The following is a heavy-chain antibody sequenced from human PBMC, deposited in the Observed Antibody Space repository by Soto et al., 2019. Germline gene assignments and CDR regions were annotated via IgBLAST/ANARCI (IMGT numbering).Heavy chain of an antibody. Sequence: ESGGGLVQPGGSLRLSCAASGFTFNNYAMSWVRQAPGKGLEWVSAISGSGGTTYYADSVKGRFTISRDNSKNTLYLQMNSLRAEDTAVYYCAKVVRGYSGYDTGGGWFDPWGQGTLVTVSS. D-gene: IGHD5-12*01. V-gene: IGHV3-23*01. CDR3: AKVVRGYSGYDTGGGWFDP. J-gene: IGHJ5*02. CDR1: GFTFNNYA. CDR2: ISGSGGTT.